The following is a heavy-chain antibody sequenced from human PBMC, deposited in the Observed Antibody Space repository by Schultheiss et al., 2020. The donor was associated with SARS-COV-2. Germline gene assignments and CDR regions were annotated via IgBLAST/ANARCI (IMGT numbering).Heavy chain of an antibody. CDR2: ISSSSSYI. Sequence: GGSLRLSCAASGFTFSSYGMHWVRQAPGKGLEWVSSISSSSSYIYYADSVKGRFTISRDNSKNTLYLQMNSLRAEDTAVYYCARVGYQLLLGSMDVWGQGTTVTVSS. V-gene: IGHV3-21*01. CDR1: GFTFSSYG. CDR3: ARVGYQLLLGSMDV. J-gene: IGHJ6*02. D-gene: IGHD2-2*01.